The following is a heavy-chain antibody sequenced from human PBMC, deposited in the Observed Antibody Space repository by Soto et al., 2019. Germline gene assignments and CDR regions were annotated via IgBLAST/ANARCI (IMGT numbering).Heavy chain of an antibody. CDR1: GFTFRSYG. CDR3: AKDLLRPGRAYGMDV. Sequence: QVQLVESGGGVVQPGRSLRLSCAASGFTFRSYGMHWVRQAPGKGLVWVAVISYDGSNKYYADSVKGRFTISRDNSKNTLYLQMNSLRAEDTAVYYCAKDLLRPGRAYGMDVWGQGTTVTVSS. V-gene: IGHV3-30*18. J-gene: IGHJ6*02. CDR2: ISYDGSNK.